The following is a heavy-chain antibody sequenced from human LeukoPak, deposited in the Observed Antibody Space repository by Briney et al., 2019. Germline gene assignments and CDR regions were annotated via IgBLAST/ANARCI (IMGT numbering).Heavy chain of an antibody. J-gene: IGHJ4*02. V-gene: IGHV4-38-2*02. CDR1: GYSISSGYY. CDR3: ARGIAAAFGY. Sequence: PSETLSLTCTVSGYSISSGYYWGWIRQPPGKGLEWIGSIYHSGSTYYNPSLKSRVTISVDTSKNQFSLKLSSVTAADTAVYYCARGIAAAFGYWGQGTLVTVSS. D-gene: IGHD6-13*01. CDR2: IYHSGST.